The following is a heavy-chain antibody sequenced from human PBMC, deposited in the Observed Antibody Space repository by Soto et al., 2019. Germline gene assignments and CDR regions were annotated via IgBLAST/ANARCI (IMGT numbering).Heavy chain of an antibody. D-gene: IGHD1-26*01. Sequence: ASVKVSCKASGYTFTSYGISWVRQAPGQGLEWMGWISAYNGNTNYAQKLQGRVTMTTDTSTSTAYMELRSLRSDDTAVYYCARDDRGSYFFMASWFDPWGQGTLVTVSS. V-gene: IGHV1-18*01. CDR1: GYTFTSYG. CDR3: ARDDRGSYFFMASWFDP. CDR2: ISAYNGNT. J-gene: IGHJ5*02.